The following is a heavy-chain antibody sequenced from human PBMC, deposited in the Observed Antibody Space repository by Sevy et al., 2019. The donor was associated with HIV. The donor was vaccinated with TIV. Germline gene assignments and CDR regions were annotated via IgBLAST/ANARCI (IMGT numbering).Heavy chain of an antibody. Sequence: SETLSLTCTVSGGSISSGDYCWSWIRQPPGKGLEWIGYIYYSGSTYYNPSLKSRVTISVDTSKNQFSLKLSSVTAADTAVYYCARDLTRTITGTSGAVDVWGQGTTVTVSS. J-gene: IGHJ6*02. D-gene: IGHD1-7*01. CDR3: ARDLTRTITGTSGAVDV. CDR2: IYYSGST. CDR1: GGSISSGDYC. V-gene: IGHV4-30-4*01.